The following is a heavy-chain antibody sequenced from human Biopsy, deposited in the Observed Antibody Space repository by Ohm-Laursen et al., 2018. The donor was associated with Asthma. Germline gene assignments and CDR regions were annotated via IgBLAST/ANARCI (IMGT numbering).Heavy chain of an antibody. CDR3: ARGDSSGWSHYYFDY. V-gene: IGHV3-53*01. Sequence: SLRLSCSASGFTVSRDHMFWVRQAPGKGLEWVSVIYSGGTSDTADSVRGRFTISRDFYKKTLYLQMDSLRAEDTAVYYCARGDSSGWSHYYFDYWGQGTLVTVSS. D-gene: IGHD6-19*01. CDR2: IYSGGTS. J-gene: IGHJ4*02. CDR1: GFTVSRDH.